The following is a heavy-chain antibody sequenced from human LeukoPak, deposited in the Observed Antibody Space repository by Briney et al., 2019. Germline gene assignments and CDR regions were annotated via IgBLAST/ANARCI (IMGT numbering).Heavy chain of an antibody. V-gene: IGHV3-48*04. J-gene: IGHJ4*02. D-gene: IGHD4-17*01. CDR3: ARDPYGDSSSDY. Sequence: GGSLRLSCAASGFTFSSYNMNWVRQAPGKGLEWVSYISSSGSTIYCADSVKGRLTISRDNAKNSLYLQMNSLRAEDTAVYYCARDPYGDSSSDYWGQGTLVTVSS. CDR2: ISSSGSTI. CDR1: GFTFSSYN.